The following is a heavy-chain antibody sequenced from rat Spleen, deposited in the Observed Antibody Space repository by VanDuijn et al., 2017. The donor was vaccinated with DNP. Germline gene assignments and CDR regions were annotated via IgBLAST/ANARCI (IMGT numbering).Heavy chain of an antibody. V-gene: IGHV2-6*01. CDR1: GFSLASYT. Sequence: QVQLKESGPGLVQPSQTLSLTCTVSGFSLASYTVSWVCQPPGKGLEWIAAISNSGITYYNSALRSRLSISRDTSKSQVFLKMNSLQTEDTAMFFCARWEGINGYWGQGTLVTVSS. CDR3: ARWEGINGY. J-gene: IGHJ3*01. CDR2: ISNSGIT. D-gene: IGHD1-11*01.